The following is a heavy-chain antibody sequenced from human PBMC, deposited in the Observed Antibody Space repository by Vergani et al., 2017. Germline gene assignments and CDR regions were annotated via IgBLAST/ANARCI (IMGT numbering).Heavy chain of an antibody. D-gene: IGHD3-10*01. CDR3: ARGRGDNWYFDL. CDR1: GASITYVSSYY. CDR2: ISSGGTP. V-gene: IGHV4-30-4*08. Sequence: QMQESGPGLVKPSQTLSLTCTVSGASITYVSSYYWTWFRQHPGMAPEWIGYISSGGTPYYNPSLQSRATVFVDTSKNQFSLNLTSVTAADTAVYYCARGRGDNWYFDLWGRGTLVTVSS. J-gene: IGHJ2*01.